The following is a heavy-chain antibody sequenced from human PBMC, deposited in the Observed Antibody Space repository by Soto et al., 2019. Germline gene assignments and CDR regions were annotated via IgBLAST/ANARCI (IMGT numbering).Heavy chain of an antibody. CDR3: AKVPYAGVMNYYYMDV. CDR1: GFTFSSYA. Sequence: EVQLLESGGGLVQPGGSLRLSCAASGFTFSSYAMSWVRQAPGKGLEWVSAISGSGGSTYYADSVTGRFTISRDNSKNTLYLQLNSLRAADTAVYYCAKVPYAGVMNYYYMDVWGKGTTVTVSS. D-gene: IGHD7-27*01. CDR2: ISGSGGST. J-gene: IGHJ6*03. V-gene: IGHV3-23*01.